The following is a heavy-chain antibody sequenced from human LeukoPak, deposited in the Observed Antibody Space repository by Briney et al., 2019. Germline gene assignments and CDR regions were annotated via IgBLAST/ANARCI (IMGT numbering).Heavy chain of an antibody. CDR3: ACDSSGYYYYPPEYFQH. CDR1: GFTFSSYA. Sequence: GGSLRLSCAASGFTFSSYAMSWVRQAPGKGLEWVSAISGSGGSTYYADSVKGRFTISRDNSKNTLYLQMNNLRAEDTAVYYCACDSSGYYYYPPEYFQHWGQGTLVTVSS. D-gene: IGHD3-22*01. CDR2: ISGSGGST. V-gene: IGHV3-23*01. J-gene: IGHJ1*01.